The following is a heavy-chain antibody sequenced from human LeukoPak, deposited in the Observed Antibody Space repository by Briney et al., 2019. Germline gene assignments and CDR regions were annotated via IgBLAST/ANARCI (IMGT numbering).Heavy chain of an antibody. CDR1: GGSFSGYY. Sequence: PSETLSLTCAVYGGSFSGYYWSWIRQPPGKGLEWIGEINHSGSTNYNPSLKSRVTISVDTSKNQFSLKLSSVTAADTAVYYCARAGFWSGYDPYGMDVWGQGTTVTVSS. J-gene: IGHJ6*02. CDR3: ARAGFWSGYDPYGMDV. CDR2: INHSGST. D-gene: IGHD3-3*01. V-gene: IGHV4-34*01.